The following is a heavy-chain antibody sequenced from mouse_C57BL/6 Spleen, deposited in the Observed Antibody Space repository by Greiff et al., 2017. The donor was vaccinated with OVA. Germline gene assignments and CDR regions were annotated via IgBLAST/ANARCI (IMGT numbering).Heavy chain of an antibody. D-gene: IGHD2-1*01. CDR1: GYTFTSYW. CDR2: IYPGNSDT. V-gene: IGHV1-5*01. CDR3: TNYGNYPDDV. Sequence: EVQLQESGTVLARPGASVKMSCKTSGYTFTSYWMHWVKQRPGQGLEWIGAIYPGNSDTSYNQKFKGKAKLTAVTSASTAYMELSSLTNEDSAVYYCTNYGNYPDDVWGTGTTVTVSS. J-gene: IGHJ1*03.